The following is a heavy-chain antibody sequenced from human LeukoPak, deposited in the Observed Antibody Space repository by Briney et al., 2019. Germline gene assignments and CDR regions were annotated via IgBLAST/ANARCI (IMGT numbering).Heavy chain of an antibody. J-gene: IGHJ4*02. V-gene: IGHV4-4*07. Sequence: SETLSLTCTVSGGSISSYYWSWIRQPAGKGLEWIGRIYTSGSTNYNPSLKSRVTMSVDTSKNQFSLKLSSVTAADTAVYYCAREPPPTMTTGVFDYWGQGTLVTVSS. CDR3: AREPPPTMTTGVFDY. CDR2: IYTSGST. CDR1: GGSISSYY. D-gene: IGHD4-17*01.